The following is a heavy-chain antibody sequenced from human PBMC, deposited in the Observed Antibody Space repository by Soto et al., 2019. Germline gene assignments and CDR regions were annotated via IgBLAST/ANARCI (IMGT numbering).Heavy chain of an antibody. D-gene: IGHD6-13*01. J-gene: IGHJ5*02. CDR2: IYPGDSDT. V-gene: IGHV5-51*01. CDR3: ARLRLISTAAAGTNWFDP. Sequence: PGESLKISCKGSGYSFTSYWIGWVRQMPGKGLEWMGIIYPGDSDTRYSPSFQGQVTISADKSISTAYLQWSSLKASDTAMYYCARLRLISTAAAGTNWFDPWGQGTLVTVSS. CDR1: GYSFTSYW.